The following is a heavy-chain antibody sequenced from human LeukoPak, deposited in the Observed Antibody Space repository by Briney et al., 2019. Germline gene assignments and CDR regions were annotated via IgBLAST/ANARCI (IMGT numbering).Heavy chain of an antibody. V-gene: IGHV1-69*04. J-gene: IGHJ5*02. Sequence: ASVKVSCKASGGTFSSYAISWVRQAPGQGLEWMGRIIPIFGIASYAQKFQGRVTITADKSTSTAYMELSSLRSEYTAVYYCARDLPFGVVIGWFDPWGQGTLVTVSS. D-gene: IGHD3-3*01. CDR3: ARDLPFGVVIGWFDP. CDR1: GGTFSSYA. CDR2: IIPIFGIA.